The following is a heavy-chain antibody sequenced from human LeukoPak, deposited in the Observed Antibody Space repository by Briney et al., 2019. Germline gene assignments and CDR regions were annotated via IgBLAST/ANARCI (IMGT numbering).Heavy chain of an antibody. V-gene: IGHV3-7*04. CDR3: ARGSGSDVRGFDY. CDR2: IKQDGSEK. D-gene: IGHD1-26*01. CDR1: GFTVSSNY. J-gene: IGHJ4*02. Sequence: PGGSLRLSCAASGFTVSSNYMSWVRQAPGKGLEWVANIKQDGSEKYYVDSVKGRFTISRDNAKNSLYLQMNSLRAEDTAVYYCARGSGSDVRGFDYWGQGTLVTVSS.